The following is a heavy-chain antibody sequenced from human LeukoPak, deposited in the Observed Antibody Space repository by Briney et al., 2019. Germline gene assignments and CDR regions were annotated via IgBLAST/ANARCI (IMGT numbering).Heavy chain of an antibody. D-gene: IGHD3-10*02. CDR1: GFTFSSSW. CDR3: AELGITMIGGV. V-gene: IGHV3-7*01. Sequence: GGSLRLSCAASGFTFSSSWMSWVRQAPGKGLEWVASIKQDGSDKYYVDSVKGRFTISRDNAKNSLYLQMNSLRAEDTAVYYCAELGITMIGGVWGKGTTVTISS. J-gene: IGHJ6*04. CDR2: IKQDGSDK.